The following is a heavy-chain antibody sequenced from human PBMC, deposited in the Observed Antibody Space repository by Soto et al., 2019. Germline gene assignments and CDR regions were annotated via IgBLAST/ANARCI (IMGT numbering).Heavy chain of an antibody. D-gene: IGHD2-2*01. CDR1: GFTFSSYS. CDR2: ISSSSSYI. V-gene: IGHV3-21*01. CDR3: ARDLIVVVPAATDYYYYGMDV. Sequence: AGGSLRLSCAASGFTFSSYSMNWVRQVPGKGLEWVSSISSSSSYIYYADSVKGRFTISRDNAKNSLCLQMNSLRAEDTAVYYCARDLIVVVPAATDYYYYGMDVWGQGTTVTVSS. J-gene: IGHJ6*02.